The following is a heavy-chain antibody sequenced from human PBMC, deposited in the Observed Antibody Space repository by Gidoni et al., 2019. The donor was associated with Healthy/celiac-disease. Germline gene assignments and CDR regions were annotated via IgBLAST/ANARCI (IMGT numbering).Heavy chain of an antibody. CDR3: ARDVSEGGTYYDYVWGSYVPYYYGMDV. CDR2: ISAYNGNT. CDR1: GYTFTSYG. V-gene: IGHV1-18*04. J-gene: IGHJ6*02. Sequence: QVQLVQSGAEVKKPGASVKVSCNASGYTFTSYGIIWVRQAPGQVLEWMGWISAYNGNTNYAQKLQGRVTMTTDTSTSTAYMELRSLRSDDTAVYYCARDVSEGGTYYDYVWGSYVPYYYGMDVWGQGTTVTVSS. D-gene: IGHD3-16*01.